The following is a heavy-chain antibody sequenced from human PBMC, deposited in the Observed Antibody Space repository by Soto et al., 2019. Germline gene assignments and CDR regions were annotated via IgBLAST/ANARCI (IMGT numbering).Heavy chain of an antibody. V-gene: IGHV3-30-3*01. CDR1: GFTFSSYA. CDR3: ARGDRYSSGWDPFDY. J-gene: IGHJ4*02. D-gene: IGHD6-19*01. Sequence: PGGFLRLSCAASGFTFSSYAMHWVRQAPGKGLEWVAVISYDGSNKYYADSVKGRFTISRDNSKNTLYLQMNSLRAEDTAVYYCARGDRYSSGWDPFDYRGQGTLVTVSS. CDR2: ISYDGSNK.